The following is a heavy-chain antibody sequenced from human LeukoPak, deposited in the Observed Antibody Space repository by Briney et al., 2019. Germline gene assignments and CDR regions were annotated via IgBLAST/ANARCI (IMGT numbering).Heavy chain of an antibody. J-gene: IGHJ4*02. V-gene: IGHV3-33*06. Sequence: GGSLRLSCAASGFTFSSYWMSWVRQAPGKGLEWVAVIWYDGSNKYYADSVKGRFTISRDNSKNTLYLQMDSLRAEDTAVYYCAKGVYTYGSMLPGFDFWGQGTLVTVSS. D-gene: IGHD6-6*01. CDR3: AKGVYTYGSMLPGFDF. CDR1: GFTFSSYW. CDR2: IWYDGSNK.